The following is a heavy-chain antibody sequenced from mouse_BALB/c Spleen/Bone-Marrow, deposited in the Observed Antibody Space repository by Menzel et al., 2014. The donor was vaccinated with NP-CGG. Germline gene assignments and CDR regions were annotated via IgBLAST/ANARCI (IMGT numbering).Heavy chain of an antibody. CDR1: GYTFTSYW. J-gene: IGHJ3*01. Sequence: QVQLKESGAELAKPGASVKMSCKASGYTFTSYWMHWVKQRPGQGREWIGYIYPSTGYTEHNQKFKDKAIMTADKSSSTAYMQLSSLTSEDSAVYYCARDDYAYWGQGTLVTVSA. CDR3: ARDDYAY. CDR2: IYPSTGYT. V-gene: IGHV1-7*01. D-gene: IGHD2-4*01.